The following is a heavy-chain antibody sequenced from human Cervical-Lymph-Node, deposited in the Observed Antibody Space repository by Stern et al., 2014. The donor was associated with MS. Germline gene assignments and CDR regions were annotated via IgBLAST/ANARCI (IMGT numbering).Heavy chain of an antibody. CDR1: GFTLNGYY. CDR3: AGRRWPRGYHFYGMDV. D-gene: IGHD3-22*01. V-gene: IGHV1-2*06. CDR2: SNPNRGDT. J-gene: IGHJ6*02. Sequence: QVQLVQSGAELKEPGASLNVSCTASGFTLNGYYVHWLRQAPGQGLEWLGRSNPNRGDTQYAQRLQGRVTMSLDTSITTVSMELRALRSDDTAIYYCAGRRWPRGYHFYGMDVWGQGTTVAVSS.